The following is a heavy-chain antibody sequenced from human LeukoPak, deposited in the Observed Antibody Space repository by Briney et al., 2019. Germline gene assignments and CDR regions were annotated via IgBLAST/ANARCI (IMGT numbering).Heavy chain of an antibody. Sequence: GESLKISCKGSGYSFTSYWIGWVRQMPGKGLEWMGIINPGDSDTRYSPSFQGQVTISADKSISTAYLQWSSLKASNTAMYYCARHSCSSTSCFTGFDPWGQGTLVTVSS. CDR3: ARHSCSSTSCFTGFDP. CDR1: GYSFTSYW. D-gene: IGHD2-2*01. J-gene: IGHJ5*02. CDR2: INPGDSDT. V-gene: IGHV5-51*01.